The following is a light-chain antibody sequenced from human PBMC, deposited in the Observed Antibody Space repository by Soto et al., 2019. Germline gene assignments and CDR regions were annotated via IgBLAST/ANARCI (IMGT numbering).Light chain of an antibody. CDR1: SGSIASNY. Sequence: NFMLTQPHSVSESPGKTVTISCTRSSGSIASNYVQWYQQRPGSSPTTVIYEDNQRPSGVPDRFSGSIDSSSNSASLTISGLKTEDEADYYCPVWVFGGGTKLTVL. CDR2: EDN. J-gene: IGLJ3*02. CDR3: PVWV. V-gene: IGLV6-57*01.